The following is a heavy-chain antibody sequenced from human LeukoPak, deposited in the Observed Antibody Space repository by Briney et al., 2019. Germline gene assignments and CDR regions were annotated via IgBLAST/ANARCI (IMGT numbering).Heavy chain of an antibody. CDR3: ARLYYDASDYPDY. J-gene: IGHJ4*02. CDR1: GFSFTSYW. V-gene: IGHV5-51*01. D-gene: IGHD3-16*01. CDR2: IYPDDSDT. Sequence: GESLKISCKGFGFSFTSYWIGWVRQMPGKGLEWMGIIYPDDSDTRYSPSFPGQVTMSADKSVSTAYLQWSSLKTSDSAMYYCARLYYDASDYPDYWGQGTLVTVSS.